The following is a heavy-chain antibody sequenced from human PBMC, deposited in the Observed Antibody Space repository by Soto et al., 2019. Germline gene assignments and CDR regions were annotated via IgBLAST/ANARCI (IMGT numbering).Heavy chain of an antibody. CDR1: GFTFSSYA. J-gene: IGHJ3*02. CDR3: ARVVSSGYYLGDAFDI. D-gene: IGHD3-22*01. CDR2: ISYDGSNK. Sequence: QVQLVESGGGVVQPGRSLRLSCAASGFTFSSYAMHWVRQAPGKGLEWVAVISYDGSNKYYADSVKGRFTISRDNSKNKLYMQMNSLRAEDTAVYYCARVVSSGYYLGDAFDIWGKGTMVTVSS. V-gene: IGHV3-30-3*01.